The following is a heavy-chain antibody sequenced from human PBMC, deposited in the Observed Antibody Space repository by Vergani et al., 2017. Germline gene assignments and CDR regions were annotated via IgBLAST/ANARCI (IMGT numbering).Heavy chain of an antibody. Sequence: QVQLQQWGAGLLKPSETLSLTCAVYGGSFSGYYWSWIRQPPGKGLEWIGEINHSGSTNYNPSLKSRVTISVDTSKNQFSLKLSSVTAADTAVYYCARGRYSVVVHWFDPWGQGTLVTVSS. CDR1: GGSFSGYY. CDR2: INHSGST. D-gene: IGHD2-2*01. CDR3: ARGRYSVVVHWFDP. J-gene: IGHJ5*02. V-gene: IGHV4-34*01.